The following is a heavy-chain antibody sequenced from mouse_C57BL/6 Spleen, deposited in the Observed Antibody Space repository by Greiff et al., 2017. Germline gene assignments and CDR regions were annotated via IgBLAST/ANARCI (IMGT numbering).Heavy chain of an antibody. CDR3: VRDQDYDYEGYAMDY. Sequence: EVQLQQSGGGLVQPKGSLKLSCAASGFTFNTYAMHWVRQAPGKGLEWVARIRSKSSNYATYYADSVKDRFTISRDDSQSMLYLQMNNLKTEDTAMYYCVRDQDYDYEGYAMDYWGQGTSVTVSS. V-gene: IGHV10-3*01. CDR1: GFTFNTYA. D-gene: IGHD2-4*01. CDR2: IRSKSSNYAT. J-gene: IGHJ4*01.